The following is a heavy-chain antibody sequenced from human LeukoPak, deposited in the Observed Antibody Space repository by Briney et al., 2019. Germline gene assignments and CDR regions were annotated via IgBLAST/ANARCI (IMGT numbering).Heavy chain of an antibody. D-gene: IGHD3-10*02. CDR1: GFTFSSYS. CDR3: AREVFGAPYYFDY. V-gene: IGHV3-21*01. Sequence: GGSLRLSCAASGFTFSSYSMNWVRQAPGKGLEWVSSISSSSYIYYADSVKGRFTISRDNAKNSLYLQMNSLRAEDTAVYYCAREVFGAPYYFDYWGQGTLVTVSS. J-gene: IGHJ4*02. CDR2: ISSSSYI.